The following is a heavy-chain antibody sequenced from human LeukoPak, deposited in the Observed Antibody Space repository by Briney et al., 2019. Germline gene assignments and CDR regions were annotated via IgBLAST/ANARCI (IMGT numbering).Heavy chain of an antibody. V-gene: IGHV4-4*07. CDR2: IYTSGST. D-gene: IGHD2-15*01. J-gene: IGHJ5*02. CDR1: GGSISSYY. Sequence: SETLSLTCTVSGGSISSYYWSWIRQPAGKGLEWIGRIYTSGSTNYNPSLKSRVTMSVDTSKNQFSLKLSSVTAADTAVHYCARDGGYQAATDNWFDPWGQGTLVTVSS. CDR3: ARDGGYQAATDNWFDP.